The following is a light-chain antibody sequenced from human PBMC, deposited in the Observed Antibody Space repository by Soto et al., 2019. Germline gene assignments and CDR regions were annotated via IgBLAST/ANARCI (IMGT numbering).Light chain of an antibody. CDR2: KVS. J-gene: IGKJ2*01. CDR3: MQGTDWPYT. Sequence: DIVMTQSPLSLPVTLGQPASISCRSSQSPVTTDGNTYLNWFQQRPGQSPRRLIYKVSIRDSGVPDRFSGSVSGTEFTLKISRVEVEDVGVYFCMQGTDWPYTFGQGTKLEI. CDR1: QSPVTTDGNTY. V-gene: IGKV2-30*01.